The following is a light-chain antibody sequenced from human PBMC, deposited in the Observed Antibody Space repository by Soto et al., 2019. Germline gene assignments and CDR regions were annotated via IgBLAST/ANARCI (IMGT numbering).Light chain of an antibody. CDR3: NSYTSNNTYV. V-gene: IGLV2-8*01. CDR2: EVV. Sequence: QSVLTQPPSASGSPGQSVTISCTGTKNDIGVYDFVSWYQHHPGKAPRLIIYEVVQRPSGVPDRFSGSKSGNTASLTVSGLQAEDEAEYYCNSYTSNNTYVFGTGTKVTVL. J-gene: IGLJ1*01. CDR1: KNDIGVYDF.